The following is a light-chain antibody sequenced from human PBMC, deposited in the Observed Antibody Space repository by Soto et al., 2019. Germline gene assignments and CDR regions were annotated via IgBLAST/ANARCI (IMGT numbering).Light chain of an antibody. CDR3: PAYAGGVV. V-gene: IGLV2-23*01. CDR1: SNL. CDR2: EGS. J-gene: IGLJ2*01. Sequence: QSALTQPASVSGYPGQAITISCTNSNLVSWYQHHPGKALKLMIYEGSNRPSGVSDRFFGSKSGNTASLTISGLQAEDEDDYYCPAYAGGVVFGVGTKLPVL.